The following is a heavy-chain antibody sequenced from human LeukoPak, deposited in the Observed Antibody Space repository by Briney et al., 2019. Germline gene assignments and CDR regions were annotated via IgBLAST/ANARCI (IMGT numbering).Heavy chain of an antibody. J-gene: IGHJ4*02. V-gene: IGHV3-66*01. D-gene: IGHD2-2*01. CDR1: GGTFSSYA. CDR3: ARAPPYCSSTSCYLYDY. CDR2: IYSGGST. Sequence: ASVKVSCKASGGTFSSYAISWVRQAPGKGLEWVSVIYSGGSTYYADSVKGRFTISRDNSKNTLYLQMNSLRAEDTAVYYCARAPPYCSSTSCYLYDYWGQGTLVTVSS.